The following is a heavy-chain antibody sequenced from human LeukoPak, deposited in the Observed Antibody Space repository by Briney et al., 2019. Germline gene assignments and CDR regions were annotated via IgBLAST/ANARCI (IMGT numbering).Heavy chain of an antibody. J-gene: IGHJ3*02. CDR2: MNPNSGNT. CDR3: ARGVGGIFGVVIMSAFDI. Sequence: ASVKVSCKASGYTLTSYDINWVQQATGQGLEWMGWMNPNSGNTGYAQKFQGRVTITRNTPISTAYMELSSLRSEDTAVYYCARGVGGIFGVVIMSAFDIWGQGTMVTVSS. V-gene: IGHV1-8*03. CDR1: GYTLTSYD. D-gene: IGHD3-3*01.